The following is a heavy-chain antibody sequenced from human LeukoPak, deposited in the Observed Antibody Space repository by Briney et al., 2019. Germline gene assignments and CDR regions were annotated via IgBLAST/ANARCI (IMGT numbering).Heavy chain of an antibody. J-gene: IGHJ5*02. CDR1: GYTLPVLS. CDR2: FDPEDGET. D-gene: IGHD3-3*01. V-gene: IGHV1-24*01. Sequence: GASVKVSCKLSGYTLPVLSMHRVRQAPGKGLEWMGGFDPEDGETIYAQKFQGRVTMTEDTSTDTAYMELSSLRSEDTAVYYCATYYDFWSGYSGTNWFDPWGQGTLVTVSS. CDR3: ATYYDFWSGYSGTNWFDP.